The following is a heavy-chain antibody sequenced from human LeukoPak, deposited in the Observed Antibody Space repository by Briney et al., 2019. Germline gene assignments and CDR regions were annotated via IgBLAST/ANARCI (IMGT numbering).Heavy chain of an antibody. CDR1: GFTFSTYG. CDR2: IWYDGSIK. V-gene: IGHV3-33*01. CDR3: ARAVGPFDI. J-gene: IGHJ3*02. Sequence: GGSLRLSCAASGFTFSTYGMHWIRQAPGKGLEWVAVIWYDGSIKYYADSVKGRFTISRDNSKNTLSLQMNSLRAEDTAVYYCARAVGPFDIWGQGTIVIVSS.